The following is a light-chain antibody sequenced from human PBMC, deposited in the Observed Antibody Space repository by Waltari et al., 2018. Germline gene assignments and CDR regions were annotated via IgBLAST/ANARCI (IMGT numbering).Light chain of an antibody. J-gene: IGKJ4*01. CDR1: QSLVHSDGTTY. Sequence: DIVMTQIPLSSPVTLGQPASLSCRSIQSLVHSDGTTYLSWLQHRQGPPPSLLIYKISNRLSGVPDRFSGSGAGTEFTLKISRVETEDVGVYFCMQATQFPLTFGGGTKVEIK. CDR2: KIS. V-gene: IGKV2-24*01. CDR3: MQATQFPLT.